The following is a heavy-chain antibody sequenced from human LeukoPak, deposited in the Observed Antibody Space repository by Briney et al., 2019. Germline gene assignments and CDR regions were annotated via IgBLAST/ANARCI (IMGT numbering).Heavy chain of an antibody. CDR2: ISYDGSSK. CDR1: GFTFSTYG. CDR3: AKDQWYCSGGSCYGVDY. J-gene: IGHJ4*02. Sequence: GGSQRLSCAASGFTFSTYGMHWVRQAPGKGLEWVAVISYDGSSKYYADSVKGRFTISRDNSKNTLYLQMNNLRTEDTAVFYCAKDQWYCSGGSCYGVDYWGQGTLVTVSS. D-gene: IGHD2-15*01. V-gene: IGHV3-30*18.